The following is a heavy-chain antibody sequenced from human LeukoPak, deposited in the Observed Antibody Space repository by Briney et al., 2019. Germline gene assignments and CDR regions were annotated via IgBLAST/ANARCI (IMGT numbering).Heavy chain of an antibody. V-gene: IGHV4-34*01. CDR2: ITHRGST. Sequence: SETLSLTCAVYGGSFSGYYWNWIRQPPGKGLEWIGEITHRGSTKYNPSLKGRVTISVDTSKNQFSLKLSSVTAADTAVYYCARGILPYDSSGYYFWGQGTLVTVSS. D-gene: IGHD3-22*01. CDR3: ARGILPYDSSGYYF. J-gene: IGHJ4*02. CDR1: GGSFSGYY.